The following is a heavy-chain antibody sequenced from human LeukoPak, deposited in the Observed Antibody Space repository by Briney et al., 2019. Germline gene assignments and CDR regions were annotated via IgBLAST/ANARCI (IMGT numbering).Heavy chain of an antibody. CDR1: GFTFSRYS. V-gene: IGHV3-21*01. CDR3: ARDPPLGSCSTISCPHLDY. J-gene: IGHJ4*02. D-gene: IGHD2-2*01. CDR2: ISSSSSFI. Sequence: KPGGSLRLSCAASGFTFSRYSMNWVRQAPGKGLEWVSSISSSSSFIYYADSVKGRITISRDNAKNSLYLQMNSLRAEDTAVYYCARDPPLGSCSTISCPHLDYWGQGTLVTVSS.